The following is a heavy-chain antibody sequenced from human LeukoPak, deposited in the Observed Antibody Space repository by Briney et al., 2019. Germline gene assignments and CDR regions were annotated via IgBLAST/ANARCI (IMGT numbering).Heavy chain of an antibody. CDR1: GFTFSSYS. J-gene: IGHJ5*02. CDR2: ISSSSSYI. V-gene: IGHV3-21*01. CDR3: ARGYIAPLGNWFDP. Sequence: GGSLRLSCAASGFTFSSYSMNWVRQAPGKGLEWVSSISSSSSYIYYADSVKGRFTISRDNAKNSLDLQMNSLRAEDTAVYYCARGYIAPLGNWFDPWGQGTLVTVSS. D-gene: IGHD6-13*01.